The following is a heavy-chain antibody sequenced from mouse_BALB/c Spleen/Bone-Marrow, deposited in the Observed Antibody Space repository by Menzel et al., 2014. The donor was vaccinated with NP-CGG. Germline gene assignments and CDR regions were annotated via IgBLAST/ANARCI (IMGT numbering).Heavy chain of an antibody. CDR3: ASYYYGSSLFAY. V-gene: IGHV14-3*02. D-gene: IGHD1-1*01. Sequence: VQLKDSGAELVKPGASVKLSRTASGFNIKDTYMHWVKQRPEQGLEWIGRIDPANGNTKYDPKFQGKATITADTSSNTAYLQLSSLTSEDTAVYYCASYYYGSSLFAYWGQGTLVTSLQ. CDR1: GFNIKDTY. CDR2: IDPANGNT. J-gene: IGHJ3*01.